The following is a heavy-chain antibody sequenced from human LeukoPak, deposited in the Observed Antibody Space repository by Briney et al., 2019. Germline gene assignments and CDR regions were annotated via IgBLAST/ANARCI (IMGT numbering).Heavy chain of an antibody. J-gene: IGHJ4*02. CDR3: AVLPRAYCGGDCYYDSDY. D-gene: IGHD2-21*02. CDR2: INHSGST. V-gene: IGHV4-34*01. CDR1: GGSFSGYY. Sequence: SETLSLTCAVYGGSFSGYYWSWIRQPPGKGLEWIGEINHSGSTNYNPSLKSRVTISVDTSKNQFSLKLSSVTAADTAVYYCAVLPRAYCGGDCYYDSDYWGQGTLSPSPQ.